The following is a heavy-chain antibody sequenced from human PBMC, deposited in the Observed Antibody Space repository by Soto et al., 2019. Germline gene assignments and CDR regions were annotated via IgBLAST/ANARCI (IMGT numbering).Heavy chain of an antibody. CDR3: AREDRANRWYFDL. Sequence: ASVTVSCQASGYTFTSYAMHWVRQAPGQRLEWMGWINAGNGNTKYSQKFQGRVTITRDTSASTAYMELSSLRSEDTAVYYCAREDRANRWYFDLWGRGTLVTVSS. D-gene: IGHD3-16*02. CDR1: GYTFTSYA. J-gene: IGHJ2*01. CDR2: INAGNGNT. V-gene: IGHV1-3*01.